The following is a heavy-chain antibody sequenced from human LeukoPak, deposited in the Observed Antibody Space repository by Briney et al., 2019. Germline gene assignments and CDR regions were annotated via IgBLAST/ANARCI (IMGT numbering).Heavy chain of an antibody. J-gene: IGHJ4*02. CDR1: GFTFTSSA. Sequence: GTSVKVSCKASGFTFTSSAMQWVRQARGQRLERIGWIVVGSGNTNYAQKFQERVTITRDMSTCTAYMELSSLRSEDTAVYCCAALVEMATIPPLGWGQGTLVTVSS. V-gene: IGHV1-58*02. CDR2: IVVGSGNT. D-gene: IGHD5-24*01. CDR3: AALVEMATIPPLG.